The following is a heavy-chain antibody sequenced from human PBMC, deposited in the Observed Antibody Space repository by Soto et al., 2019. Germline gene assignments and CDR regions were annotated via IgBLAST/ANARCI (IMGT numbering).Heavy chain of an antibody. J-gene: IGHJ4*02. CDR3: AHRRPYSNSPEYFFDY. CDR1: GFSLSTSGVD. D-gene: IGHD6-6*01. Sequence: QITLTESGPPLVKPTQTLTLTCTFSGFSLSTSGVDVGWIRQPPGKALAWLALNYWDDDKRYSPSLKSRLTITKDTSKNQVVLTMTNMDPLDTATYYCAHRRPYSNSPEYFFDYWGQGTLVTVSS. CDR2: NYWDDDK. V-gene: IGHV2-5*02.